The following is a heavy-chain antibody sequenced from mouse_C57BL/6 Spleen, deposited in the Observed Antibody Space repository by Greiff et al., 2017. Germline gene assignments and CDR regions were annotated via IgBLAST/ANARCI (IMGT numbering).Heavy chain of an antibody. CDR2: INPNNGGT. D-gene: IGHD6-1*01. V-gene: IGHV1-18*01. CDR1: GYTFTDYN. CDR3: ARPHPLYYARDY. Sequence: VQLKESGPELVKPGASVKIPCKASGYTFTDYNMDWVKQSHGKSLEWIGDINPNNGGTIYNQKFKGKATLTVDKSSSTAYMELRSLTSEDTAVXYCARPHPLYYARDYWGQGTSVTVSS. J-gene: IGHJ4*01.